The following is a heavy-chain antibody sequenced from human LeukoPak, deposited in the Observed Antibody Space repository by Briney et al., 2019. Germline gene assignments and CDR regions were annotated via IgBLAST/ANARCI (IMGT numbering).Heavy chain of an antibody. J-gene: IGHJ5*02. CDR1: GGTFNNYA. CDR3: ARGSVRGEFDP. CDR2: TIPILGTV. V-gene: IGHV1-69*13. D-gene: IGHD3-10*01. Sequence: GASVKVSCKAPGGTFNNYAITWVRQAPGRGLEWVGGTIPILGTVKYAQNLQGRVTITADESTSTVYMDLSSLRSEDTAVYYCARGSVRGEFDPWGQGTLVTVSS.